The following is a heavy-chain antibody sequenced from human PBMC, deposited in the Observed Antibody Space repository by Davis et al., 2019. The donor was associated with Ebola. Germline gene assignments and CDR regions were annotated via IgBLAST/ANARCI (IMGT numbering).Heavy chain of an antibody. CDR3: AKDSSSSSKGFDY. V-gene: IGHV3-23*01. Sequence: GGSLRLSCAASGFIFSSYTMNWVRQAPGKGLEWVSAISGSGGSTYYADSVKGRFTISRDNSKNTLYLQMNSLRAEDTAVYYCAKDSSSSSKGFDYWGQGTLVTVSS. J-gene: IGHJ4*02. CDR1: GFIFSSYT. CDR2: ISGSGGST. D-gene: IGHD6-6*01.